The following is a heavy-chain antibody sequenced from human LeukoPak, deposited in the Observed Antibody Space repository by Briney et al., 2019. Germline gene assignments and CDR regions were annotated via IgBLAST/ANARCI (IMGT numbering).Heavy chain of an antibody. CDR1: GGSISSGDYY. Sequence: SETLSLTCTVSGGSISSGDYYWSWIRQPPGKGLEWIAYMYYSGSTYYNPSLKSRVTMAADTSKNQLSLKLSSVTAADTAVYYCARPYYYDSRIDPWGQGILVTVSS. CDR3: ARPYYYDSRIDP. V-gene: IGHV4-30-4*01. J-gene: IGHJ5*02. D-gene: IGHD3-22*01. CDR2: MYYSGST.